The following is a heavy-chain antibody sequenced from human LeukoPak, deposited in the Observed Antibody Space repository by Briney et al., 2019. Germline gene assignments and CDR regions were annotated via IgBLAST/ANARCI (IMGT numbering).Heavy chain of an antibody. CDR2: ISGSGGST. V-gene: IGHV3-23*01. J-gene: IGHJ6*03. D-gene: IGHD2-2*01. CDR3: ANQPIVVVPAAMQNYYYYYMDV. CDR1: GFTFSSYA. Sequence: GGSLRLSCAASGFTFSSYAMSWVRQAPGKGLEWVSAISGSGGSTYYADSVKGRFTISRDNSKNTLYLQMNSLRAEDTAVYYCANQPIVVVPAAMQNYYYYYMDVWGKGTTFTVSS.